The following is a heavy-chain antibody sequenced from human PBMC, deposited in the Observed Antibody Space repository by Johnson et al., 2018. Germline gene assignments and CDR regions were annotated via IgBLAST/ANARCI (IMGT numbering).Heavy chain of an antibody. CDR3: ARVNYGDYYYMDV. J-gene: IGHJ6*03. D-gene: IGHD4-17*01. V-gene: IGHV3-21*01. CDR2: ISSSSSYI. CDR1: GFTFSTYS. Sequence: VQLVQSGGGLVQPGGSXRLSCAASGFTFSTYSMNWVRQAPGKGLELVSSISSSSSYIYYADSVQGRFTISRDNAKNSLYLQMNSLRAEDTAVYYCARVNYGDYYYMDVWGKGTTVTVSS.